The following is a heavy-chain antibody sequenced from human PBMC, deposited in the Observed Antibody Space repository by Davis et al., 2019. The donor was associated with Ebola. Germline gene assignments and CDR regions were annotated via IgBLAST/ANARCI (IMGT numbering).Heavy chain of an antibody. CDR2: ISGSGST. J-gene: IGHJ6*02. V-gene: IGHV3-23*01. D-gene: IGHD4-17*01. CDR1: GFTFTSYS. CDR3: AKGSLYGSRSITAGMDV. Sequence: GESLKISCAASGFTFTSYSMTWVRQAPGKGLEWVSGISGSGSTYYADSVKGRFTFSRDNSKNTLYLQMNSLRAEDTAVYYCAKGSLYGSRSITAGMDVWGQGTTATVSS.